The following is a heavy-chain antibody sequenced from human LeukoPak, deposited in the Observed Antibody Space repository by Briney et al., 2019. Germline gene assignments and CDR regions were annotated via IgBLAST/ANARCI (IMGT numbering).Heavy chain of an antibody. Sequence: SVQGSCEASGGTFSNNAINWVRQAPGQGLEWMGGIIPIFGTANYAQKFQGSVSITADESTRTAYMELYSLRSDDTAVYYCAKNTVTPSRTWYYFDSWGQGTLVTVSS. CDR2: IIPIFGTA. D-gene: IGHD4-11*01. CDR1: GGTFSNNA. J-gene: IGHJ4*02. CDR3: AKNTVTPSRTWYYFDS. V-gene: IGHV1-69*13.